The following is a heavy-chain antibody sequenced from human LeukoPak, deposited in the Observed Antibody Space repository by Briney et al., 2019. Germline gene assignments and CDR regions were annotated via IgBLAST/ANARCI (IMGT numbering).Heavy chain of an antibody. CDR2: IYYSGST. V-gene: IGHV4-59*01. D-gene: IGHD4-17*01. Sequence: SETLSLTCAVSGGSISTYYWSWIRQPPGKGLEWIGYIYYSGSTNYNPSLRSRVTISVDTLRNQFSLKLKSVTAADTAVYYCARDYGADYWGQEILVTVSS. J-gene: IGHJ4*02. CDR1: GGSISTYY. CDR3: ARDYGADY.